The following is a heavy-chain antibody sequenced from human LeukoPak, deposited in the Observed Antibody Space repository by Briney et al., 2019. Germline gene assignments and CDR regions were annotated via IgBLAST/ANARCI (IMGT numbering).Heavy chain of an antibody. Sequence: PSETLSLTCAVYGGSFSGYYWSWIRQPPGKGLEWIGEINHSGSTNYNPSLKSRVTISVDTSKNQFSLKLSSVTAADTAVYYCASGVYFSYYYYYYGMDVWGQGTTVTVSS. CDR2: INHSGST. CDR3: ASGVYFSYYYYYYGMDV. V-gene: IGHV4-34*01. J-gene: IGHJ6*02. CDR1: GGSFSGYY. D-gene: IGHD2-21*01.